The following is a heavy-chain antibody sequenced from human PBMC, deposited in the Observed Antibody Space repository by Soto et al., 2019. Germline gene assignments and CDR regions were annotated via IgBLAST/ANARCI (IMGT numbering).Heavy chain of an antibody. CDR1: GGSIRSGGYY. CDR3: ARVLQDYYGFGCYDSGRSRWFDP. Sequence: SETLSHTCTGSGGSIRSGGYYWCWIRQHPRKGLEWIGYIYYSGSTYYNPSLRSRVTISVDTSKNQFSLKLSSVTAADTAVYYCARVLQDYYGFGCYDSGRSRWFDPWGQRTLVTVSS. V-gene: IGHV4-31*03. CDR2: IYYSGST. J-gene: IGHJ5*02. D-gene: IGHD3-10*01.